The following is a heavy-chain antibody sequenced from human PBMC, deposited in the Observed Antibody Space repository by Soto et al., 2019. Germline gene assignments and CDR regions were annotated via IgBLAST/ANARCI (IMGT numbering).Heavy chain of an antibody. Sequence: QVQLVQSGAEVTKPGSSVKVSCKTSGGTFRNHIITWERQAPGQGLEWMGRVIPLLDITNYAQKFQGRVTITADKSTSTTYLEMNSLRSEDTAVYYCARDSPIGSTFSGYDAIDYWGQGTLVTVSS. D-gene: IGHD5-12*01. CDR2: VIPLLDIT. V-gene: IGHV1-69*08. J-gene: IGHJ4*02. CDR3: ARDSPIGSTFSGYDAIDY. CDR1: GGTFRNHI.